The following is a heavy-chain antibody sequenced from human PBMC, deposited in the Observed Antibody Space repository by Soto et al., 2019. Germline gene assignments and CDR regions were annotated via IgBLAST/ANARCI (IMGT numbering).Heavy chain of an antibody. Sequence: QVQLVESGGGVVQPGRSLRLSCAASGFTFSSYGMHWVRQAPGKGLEWMAVIWSDGSDKYYADSVKGRFTISRDNSKNTLFLQMNSLRGEDTAVYFCARGPVSSAWYFGGNWGQGTLVTVSS. V-gene: IGHV3-33*01. CDR3: ARGPVSSAWYFGGN. J-gene: IGHJ4*02. D-gene: IGHD6-19*01. CDR2: IWSDGSDK. CDR1: GFTFSSYG.